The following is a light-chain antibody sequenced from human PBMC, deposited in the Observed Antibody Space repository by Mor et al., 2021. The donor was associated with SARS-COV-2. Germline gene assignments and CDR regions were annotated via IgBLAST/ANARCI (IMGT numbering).Light chain of an antibody. J-gene: IGKJ4*01. Sequence: YGERPGTAPRLLMYAASSLQTDVPSRFSGSGSGSDFTLTIYNIQPEDSATYFCQQTYSVPVTFGGGTKV. CDR3: QQTYSVPVT. CDR2: AAS. V-gene: IGKV1-39*01.